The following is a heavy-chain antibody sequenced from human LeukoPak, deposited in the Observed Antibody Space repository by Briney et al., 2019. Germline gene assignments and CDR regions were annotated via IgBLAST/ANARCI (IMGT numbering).Heavy chain of an antibody. CDR3: ARGPSAGISVAADY. J-gene: IGHJ4*02. D-gene: IGHD6-19*01. V-gene: IGHV1-8*01. CDR2: VNPNSGNT. Sequence: ASVKVSCKASGYTFTSYDINWVRQATGQGLEWTGWVNPNSGNTGYAQKFQGRVTMTRNTSISTAYMELSSLTSEDTALYYCARGPSAGISVAADYWGRGTLVTVSS. CDR1: GYTFTSYD.